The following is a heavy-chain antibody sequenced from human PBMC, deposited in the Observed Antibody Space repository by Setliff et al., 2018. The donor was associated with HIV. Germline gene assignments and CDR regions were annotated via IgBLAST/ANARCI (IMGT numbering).Heavy chain of an antibody. CDR3: ARDGADYNFRSGTHPFGI. CDR1: GYTFNTYP. J-gene: IGHJ4*02. V-gene: IGHV7-4-1*02. CDR2: INTATGSP. Sequence: GASVKVSCKASGYTFNTYPINWVRQAPGQGLELMGWINTATGSPRFAQGFRGRFGFSLDASVTTTYLHINNLEAADSAIYYCARDGADYNFRSGTHPFGIWGQGTLVTVSS. D-gene: IGHD3-3*01.